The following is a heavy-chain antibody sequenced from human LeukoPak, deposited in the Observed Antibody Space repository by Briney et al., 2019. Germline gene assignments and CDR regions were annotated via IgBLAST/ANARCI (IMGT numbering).Heavy chain of an antibody. J-gene: IGHJ4*02. CDR3: AKGYLSITSCWSDY. CDR1: GFTFSSYA. D-gene: IGHD2-2*01. V-gene: IGHV3-23*01. CDR2: ISGSGGST. Sequence: GGSLRLSCAASGFTFSSYAMSWVRQAPGKGLEWVSAISGSGGSTYYADSVKGRFTISRDNSKNTLYLQMNSLRAEDTAVYYCAKGYLSITSCWSDYWGQGTLVTVSS.